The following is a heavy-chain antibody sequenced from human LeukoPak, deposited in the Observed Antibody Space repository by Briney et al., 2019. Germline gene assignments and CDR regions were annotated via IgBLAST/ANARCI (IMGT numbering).Heavy chain of an antibody. J-gene: IGHJ4*02. CDR1: GDSVSSNSAA. CDR2: TYYRSKWYN. CDR3: VRGGYSSIWS. V-gene: IGHV6-1*01. Sequence: SQTLSLTCAISGDSVSSNSAAWHWIRQSPSRGLEWLGRTYYRSKWYNDYAVSVKSRITINPYISKNQFSLQLNSVSPEDTAVYYCVRGGYSSIWSWGQGTLVTVSS. D-gene: IGHD6-13*01.